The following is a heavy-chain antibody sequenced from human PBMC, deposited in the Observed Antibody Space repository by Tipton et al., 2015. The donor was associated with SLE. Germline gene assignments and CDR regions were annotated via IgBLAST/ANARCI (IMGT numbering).Heavy chain of an antibody. J-gene: IGHJ4*02. CDR1: GYTFTNFG. CDR3: ARECSGTGCLDY. Sequence: QLVQSGPEVRKPGASVKVSCKASGYTFTNFGISWVRQAPGQGLEWMGWISTQNGDTKYAQRFQGRVTMTTDTSTSTTYMELRSARSDDTAIYYCARECSGTGCLDYWGQGTLVTVSS. V-gene: IGHV1-18*01. D-gene: IGHD2-8*02. CDR2: ISTQNGDT.